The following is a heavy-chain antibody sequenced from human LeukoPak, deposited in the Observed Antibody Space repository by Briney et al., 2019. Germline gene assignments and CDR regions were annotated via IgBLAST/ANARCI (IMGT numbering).Heavy chain of an antibody. V-gene: IGHV1-2*02. J-gene: IGHJ4*02. CDR3: ARDHRTYYYDSSGYRKPSGNDY. D-gene: IGHD3-22*01. Sequence: ASVKVSCKASGYTFTGYYMHWVRQAPGQGLEWMGWINPNSGGTNYAQKFQGRVTMTRDTSISTAYMEPSRLRSDDTAVYYCARDHRTYYYDSSGYRKPSGNDYWGQGTLVTVSS. CDR1: GYTFTGYY. CDR2: INPNSGGT.